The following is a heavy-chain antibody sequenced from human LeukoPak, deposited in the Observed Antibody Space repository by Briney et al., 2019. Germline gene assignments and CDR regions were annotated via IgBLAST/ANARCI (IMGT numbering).Heavy chain of an antibody. Sequence: SETLSLTCAVYGGSFSGCYWSWIRQPPGKGLEWIGEINHSGSTNYNPSLKSRVTISVDTSKNQFSLKLSSVTAADTAVYYCARAPMVRGVIIKGRRYNWFDPWGQGTLVTVSS. CDR2: INHSGST. J-gene: IGHJ5*02. CDR1: GGSFSGCY. CDR3: ARAPMVRGVIIKGRRYNWFDP. D-gene: IGHD3-10*01. V-gene: IGHV4-34*01.